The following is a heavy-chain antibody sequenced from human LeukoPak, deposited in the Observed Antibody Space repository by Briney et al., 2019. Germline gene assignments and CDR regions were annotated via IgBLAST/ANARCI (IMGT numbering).Heavy chain of an antibody. Sequence: ASVKVSCKASGYTFTSYDINWVRQATGQGLEWMGWMNPNSGNTGYAQKFQGRVTMTRNTSISTAYMELSSLRSEDTAVYYCARGISVVAAYGMDVWGQGTTVTVSS. CDR1: GYTFTSYD. J-gene: IGHJ6*02. D-gene: IGHD2-15*01. V-gene: IGHV1-8*01. CDR2: MNPNSGNT. CDR3: ARGISVVAAYGMDV.